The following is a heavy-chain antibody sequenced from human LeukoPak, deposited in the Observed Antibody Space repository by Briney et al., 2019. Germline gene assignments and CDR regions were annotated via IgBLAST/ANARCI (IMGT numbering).Heavy chain of an antibody. CDR3: AKLGDILTGYPYYFDC. V-gene: IGHV3-21*04. D-gene: IGHD3-9*01. CDR2: ISSSSSYI. J-gene: IGHJ4*02. CDR1: GFTFSSYS. Sequence: GGSLRLSCAASGFTFSSYSMNWVRQAPGKGLEWVSSISSSSSYIYYADSVKGRFTISRDNAKNSLYLQMNSLRAEDTAVYYCAKLGDILTGYPYYFDCWGQGTLVTVSS.